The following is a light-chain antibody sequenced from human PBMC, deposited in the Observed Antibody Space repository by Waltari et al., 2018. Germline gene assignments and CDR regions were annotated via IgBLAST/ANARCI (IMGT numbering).Light chain of an antibody. Sequence: DIQMTQSPSTLSASVGDRVTITCRARQSISSWLAWYQQKPGKAPRLLIYGASSLESGVPSRFSGSGSGTEFTLTISSLQPDDFATYYCQQYNSYSTFGQGTKVEIK. CDR1: QSISSW. V-gene: IGKV1-5*03. CDR3: QQYNSYST. CDR2: GAS. J-gene: IGKJ2*01.